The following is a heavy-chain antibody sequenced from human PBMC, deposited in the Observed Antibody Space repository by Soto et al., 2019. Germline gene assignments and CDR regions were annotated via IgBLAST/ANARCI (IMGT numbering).Heavy chain of an antibody. Sequence: PSETLSLTCAVYGGSFSGYYWSWIRQPPGKGPEWIGEINHSGSTNYNPSLKSRVTISVDTSKNQFSLKLSSVTAADTAVYYCESGDRMVRGVNAVDPWGQGTLVTVSS. D-gene: IGHD3-10*01. V-gene: IGHV4-34*01. CDR2: INHSGST. J-gene: IGHJ5*02. CDR3: ESGDRMVRGVNAVDP. CDR1: GGSFSGYY.